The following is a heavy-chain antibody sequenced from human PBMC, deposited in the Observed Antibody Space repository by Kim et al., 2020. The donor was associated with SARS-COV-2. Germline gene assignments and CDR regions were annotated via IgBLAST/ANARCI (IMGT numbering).Heavy chain of an antibody. D-gene: IGHD1-1*01. CDR2: SST. V-gene: IGHV3-74*01. CDR3: TREQTAPDY. Sequence: SSTNYADSVKGRFTISRGNAKNTLYLQMSSLRAEDTAVYYCTREQTAPDYWGQGTLVTVSS. J-gene: IGHJ4*02.